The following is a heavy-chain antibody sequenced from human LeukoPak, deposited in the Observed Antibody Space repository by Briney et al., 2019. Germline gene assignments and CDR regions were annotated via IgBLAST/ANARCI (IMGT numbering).Heavy chain of an antibody. V-gene: IGHV3-48*03. D-gene: IGHD6-13*01. CDR3: AKVLGSSSWYSLGY. Sequence: GGSLRLSCAASGFTFISYEMNWVRQAPGKGREWVSYISSSGSTIYYADSVKGRFTMSRDNNKGSLYLQMNSLRTEDTALYYCAKVLGSSSWYSLGYWGQGSLVTVSS. CDR2: ISSSGSTI. J-gene: IGHJ4*02. CDR1: GFTFISYE.